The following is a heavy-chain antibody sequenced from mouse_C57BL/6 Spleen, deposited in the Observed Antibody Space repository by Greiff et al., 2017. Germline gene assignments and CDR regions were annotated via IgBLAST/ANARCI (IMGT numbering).Heavy chain of an antibody. CDR2: IWSGGST. Sequence: QVQLKESGPGLVQPSQSLSITCTVSGFSLTSYGVHWVRQSPGKGLEWLGVIWSGGSTDYNAAFIPRLSISKDNSKSQVFFKMNSLQADDTAIYYCARSTVVADWYFDVWGTGTTVTVSS. CDR3: ARSTVVADWYFDV. V-gene: IGHV2-2*01. D-gene: IGHD1-1*01. J-gene: IGHJ1*03. CDR1: GFSLTSYG.